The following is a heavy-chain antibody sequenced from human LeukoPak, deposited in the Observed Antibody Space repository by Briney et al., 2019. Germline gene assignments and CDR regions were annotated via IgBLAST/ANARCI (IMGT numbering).Heavy chain of an antibody. V-gene: IGHV5-51*01. D-gene: IGHD3-22*01. CDR1: GYSFSTYR. CDR3: ARHSVYDSSGYYMLDY. Sequence: GESLKISCKGSGYSFSTYRIGWVRQMPGKGLECLGVIYPGDSDTRYSPSFQGQVTISADKSISTAYLQWSSLKASDTAMYYCARHSVYDSSGYYMLDYWGQGTLVTVSS. CDR2: IYPGDSDT. J-gene: IGHJ4*02.